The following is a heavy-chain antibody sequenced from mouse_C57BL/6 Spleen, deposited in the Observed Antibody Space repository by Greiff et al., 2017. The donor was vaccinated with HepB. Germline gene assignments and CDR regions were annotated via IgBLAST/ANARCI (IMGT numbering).Heavy chain of an antibody. Sequence: QVQLQQSGAELVRPGASVKLSCKASGYTFTDYYINWVKQRPGQGLEWIARIYPGSGNTYYNEKFKGKATLTAEKSSSTAYMQLSSLTSEDSAVYFCARVGMGTVGATDAMDYWGQGTSVTVSA. CDR1: GYTFTDYY. D-gene: IGHD1-1*01. J-gene: IGHJ4*01. V-gene: IGHV1-76*01. CDR3: ARVGMGTVGATDAMDY. CDR2: IYPGSGNT.